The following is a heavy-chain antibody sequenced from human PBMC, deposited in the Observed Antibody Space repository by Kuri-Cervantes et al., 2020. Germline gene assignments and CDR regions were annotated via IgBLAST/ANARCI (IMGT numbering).Heavy chain of an antibody. Sequence: ASVKVSCKASGYTFTGYYIHWVRQAPGQGLEWMGIINPSGGSTSYAQKFQDRVTMTRDTSTTTVYMELSSLRSEDTAVYYCARGKGYNWNDAALDIWGQGTMVTVSS. CDR2: INPSGGST. J-gene: IGHJ3*02. V-gene: IGHV1-46*01. D-gene: IGHD1-1*01. CDR3: ARGKGYNWNDAALDI. CDR1: GYTFTGYY.